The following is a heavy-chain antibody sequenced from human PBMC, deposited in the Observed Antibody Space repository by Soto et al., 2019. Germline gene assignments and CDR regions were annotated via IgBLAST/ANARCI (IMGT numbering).Heavy chain of an antibody. CDR1: GGSIGNYY. CDR3: ARGRTVRNYADDSSDYFYFFDY. Sequence: PSETLSLTCTVSGGSIGNYYWTWIRQPAGKGLEWIGRIYTSGSTNYNPSLKSRVTMSVDTSKRQFSLELSSANAADTAVYYCARGRTVRNYADDSSDYFYFFDYWGQGTQVTVSS. J-gene: IGHJ4*02. D-gene: IGHD3-22*01. V-gene: IGHV4-4*07. CDR2: IYTSGST.